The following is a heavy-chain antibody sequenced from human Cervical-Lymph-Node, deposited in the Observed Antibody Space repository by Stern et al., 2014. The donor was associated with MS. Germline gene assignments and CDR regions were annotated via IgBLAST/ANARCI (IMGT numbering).Heavy chain of an antibody. Sequence: VQLVESGAEVKKPGASVKVSCRSSGYSFTDYYFHWGRQAPGQGLEWMGCINPSIGVTRYAQQFQGRVTMTRGSSMNTAYMEMSRLRSDDTAVYYCQAFPAYWGQGTLITVSS. CDR1: GYSFTDYY. V-gene: IGHV1-2*02. CDR2: INPSIGVT. J-gene: IGHJ4*02. CDR3: QAFPAY.